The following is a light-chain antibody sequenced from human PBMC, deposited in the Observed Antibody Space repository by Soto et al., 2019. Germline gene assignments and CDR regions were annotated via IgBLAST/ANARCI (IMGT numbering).Light chain of an antibody. CDR2: AAS. J-gene: IGKJ2*01. V-gene: IGKV1-39*01. CDR1: QRITSY. CDR3: QQSYTAPYT. Sequence: DIQMTQSPSSLAASVGDSVTLTCRASQRITSYLNCYQQRLGKAPKLLIFAASNLKSGVPSRFSGNGFGTVFTLSITSLQPEDFATYYCQQSYTAPYTFGQGTKLEIK.